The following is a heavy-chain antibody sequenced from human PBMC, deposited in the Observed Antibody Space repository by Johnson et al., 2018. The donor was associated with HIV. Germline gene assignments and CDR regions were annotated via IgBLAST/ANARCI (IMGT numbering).Heavy chain of an antibody. D-gene: IGHD2-15*01. Sequence: VQLVESGGGLVQPGGSLRLSCAASGFTFDDYGMSWVRQAPGKGLEWVSGINWNGGSTGYADSVKGRFTISRDNAKNTLYLQMDSLRPEDTAVYYCAKDNIVVVSRDAFDIWGQGTMVTVSS. CDR3: AKDNIVVVSRDAFDI. V-gene: IGHV3-20*04. J-gene: IGHJ3*02. CDR2: INWNGGST. CDR1: GFTFDDYG.